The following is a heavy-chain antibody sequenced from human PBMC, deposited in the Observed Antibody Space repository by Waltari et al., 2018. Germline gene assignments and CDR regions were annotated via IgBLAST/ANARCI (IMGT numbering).Heavy chain of an antibody. CDR1: GFTFSSYA. CDR3: AKVPDYGDYAIDY. D-gene: IGHD4-17*01. V-gene: IGHV3-23*01. CDR2: ISGSGGST. J-gene: IGHJ4*02. Sequence: EVQLLESGGGLVQPGGSLRLSCAASGFTFSSYAMSWVRQAPGKGLEWVSAISGSGGSTYYADSVKGRFTISRDNSKNTLYLQMNSLRAGDTAVYYCAKVPDYGDYAIDYWGQGTLVTVSS.